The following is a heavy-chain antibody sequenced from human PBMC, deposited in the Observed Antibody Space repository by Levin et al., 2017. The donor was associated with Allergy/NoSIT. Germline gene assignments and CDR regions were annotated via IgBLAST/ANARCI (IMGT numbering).Heavy chain of an antibody. V-gene: IGHV3-23*01. CDR2: ISGSGDST. J-gene: IGHJ4*02. Sequence: GESLKISCAASAFSFPRYAMSWVRQAPGKGLEWVAHISGSGDSTNYADSVKGRFTISRDNSKDTLYLQMNSLRVDDTAVYYCAKGCSGDRCYSYSTDWGQGTLVTVSS. D-gene: IGHD2-15*01. CDR1: AFSFPRYA. CDR3: AKGCSGDRCYSYSTD.